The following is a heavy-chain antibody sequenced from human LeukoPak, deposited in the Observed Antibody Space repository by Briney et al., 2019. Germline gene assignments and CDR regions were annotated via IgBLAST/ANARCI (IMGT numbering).Heavy chain of an antibody. CDR1: GGSFSGYY. Sequence: PSETLSLTCAVYGGSFSGYYWSWLRQPPGKGLEWIGEINHSGSTNYNPSLKSRVTISVDTSKNQFSLKLSSVTAADTAVYYCARVYQMVTRYFDYWGQGTLVTVSS. CDR2: INHSGST. J-gene: IGHJ4*02. CDR3: ARVYQMVTRYFDY. D-gene: IGHD5-24*01. V-gene: IGHV4-34*01.